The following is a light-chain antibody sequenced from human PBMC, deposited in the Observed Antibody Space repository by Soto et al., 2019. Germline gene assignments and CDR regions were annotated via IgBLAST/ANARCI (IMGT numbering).Light chain of an antibody. J-gene: IGLJ3*02. V-gene: IGLV2-14*01. CDR3: SSYTTSHGLV. CDR2: EVT. CDR1: SSDVAVSTF. Sequence: QSALTQPASVSESPGQSITISCTGSSSDVAVSTFVSWYRQHPGKAPELIIYEVTNRPSGVSNRFSGSESGDTASLTVSGLQAEDEADYYCSSYTTSHGLVFGGGTKVTVL.